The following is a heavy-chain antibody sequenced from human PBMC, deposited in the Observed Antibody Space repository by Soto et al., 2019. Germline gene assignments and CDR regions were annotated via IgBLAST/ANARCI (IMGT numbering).Heavy chain of an antibody. Sequence: EVQLVESGGGLVQPGGSLRLSCVASGFTFSSHWMHWVRRTPGTGLACVARIKSDGTYRDYGDSVQGRFTISRDNAKNTLYLQMNNLRADDTAVYYCVRDSGAYKLAYWGQGTLVTVSS. CDR1: GFTFSSHW. D-gene: IGHD1-20*01. V-gene: IGHV3-74*01. CDR2: IKSDGTYR. CDR3: VRDSGAYKLAY. J-gene: IGHJ4*02.